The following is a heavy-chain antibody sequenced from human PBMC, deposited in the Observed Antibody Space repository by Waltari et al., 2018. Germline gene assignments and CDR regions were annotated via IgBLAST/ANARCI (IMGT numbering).Heavy chain of an antibody. J-gene: IGHJ1*01. D-gene: IGHD4-17*01. Sequence: QQQLQESGPGLVKPSETLSLTCTVSGGSIRTTDNWGVIRQPPGKGLEWMGNMQYRGSTFYNPSLESRVTRSLDTWNNQFSLRLSSVGAADTAVYFLGRIAFGDEGGYFQYWGQGTLVTVSS. V-gene: IGHV4-39*01. CDR3: GRIAFGDEGGYFQY. CDR1: GGSIRTTDN. CDR2: MQYRGST.